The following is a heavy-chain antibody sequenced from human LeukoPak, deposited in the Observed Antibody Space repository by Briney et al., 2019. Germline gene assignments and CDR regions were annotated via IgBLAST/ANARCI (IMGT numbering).Heavy chain of an antibody. Sequence: SQTLSLTCAVSGGSISSGGYSWSWIRQPPGEGLEWIGYIYHSGSTYYNPSLKSRVTISVDRSKNQFSLKLSSVTAADTAVYYCARGGDYSSSWYYYYGMDVWGQGTTVTVSS. CDR3: ARGGDYSSSWYYYYGMDV. V-gene: IGHV4-30-2*01. D-gene: IGHD6-13*01. J-gene: IGHJ6*02. CDR2: IYHSGST. CDR1: GGSISSGGYS.